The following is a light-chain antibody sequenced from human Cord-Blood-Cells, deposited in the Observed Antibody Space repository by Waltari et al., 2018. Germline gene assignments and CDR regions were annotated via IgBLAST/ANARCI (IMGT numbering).Light chain of an antibody. V-gene: IGLV2-11*01. J-gene: IGLJ1*01. CDR1: SSDVGGYNY. Sequence: QSALTQPRSVSGSPGQSVTISCTGTSSDVGGYNYVSWYQQNPGQAPKLMIYDVSKRPSGVTARFSGSKSCNTASLTISGLQAEDEADYYCCSYAGSYTYVFGTGTKVTVL. CDR3: CSYAGSYTYV. CDR2: DVS.